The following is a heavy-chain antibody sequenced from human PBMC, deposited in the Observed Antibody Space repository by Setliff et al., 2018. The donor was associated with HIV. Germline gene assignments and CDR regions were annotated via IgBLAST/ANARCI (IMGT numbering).Heavy chain of an antibody. CDR2: INYRGNT. CDR1: GGSISTSRYY. CDR3: ASLDGSESPYIYYYYMDV. J-gene: IGHJ6*03. V-gene: IGHV4-39*01. D-gene: IGHD3-10*01. Sequence: SETLSLTCTVSGGSISTSRYYWGWIRQPPGKGLEWIGCINYRGNTYYNPSLKSRAAISVDTSKNQISLKLSSVTAADTAVYYCASLDGSESPYIYYYYMDVWGKGTEVTVSS.